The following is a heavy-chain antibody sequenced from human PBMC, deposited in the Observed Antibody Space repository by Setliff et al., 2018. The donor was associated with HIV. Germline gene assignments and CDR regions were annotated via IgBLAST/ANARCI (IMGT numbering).Heavy chain of an antibody. D-gene: IGHD5-18*01. V-gene: IGHV3-23*01. CDR3: CTGPLNTYGWDY. CDR1: GFSFSNHA. CDR2: ISGSGSST. Sequence: GGSLRLSCAASGFSFSNHAMGWVRQAPGKGLEWVSGISGSGSSTFYGDSVKGRFTISRDTSKNTLLLQMNSLTTDDTAVYYCCTGPLNTYGWDYWGQGTVVTVSS. J-gene: IGHJ4*02.